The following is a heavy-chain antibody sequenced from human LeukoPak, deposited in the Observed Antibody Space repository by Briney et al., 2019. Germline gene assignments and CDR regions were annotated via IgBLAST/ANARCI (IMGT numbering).Heavy chain of an antibody. CDR2: IYYSGST. V-gene: IGHV4-59*01. J-gene: IGHJ4*02. Sequence: SETLSLTCTVSGGSISGSYWSWIRQPPGTGLEWIGYIYYSGSTNYNPSLKSRVTISVDSSKNQFSLKLTSVTAADTAVYYCARVTSGWYYFDYWGQGTLVTVSS. CDR3: ARVTSGWYYFDY. CDR1: GGSISGSY. D-gene: IGHD6-19*01.